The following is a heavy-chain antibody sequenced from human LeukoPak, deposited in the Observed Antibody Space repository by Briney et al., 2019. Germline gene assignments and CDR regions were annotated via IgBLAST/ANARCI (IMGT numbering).Heavy chain of an antibody. CDR1: GYTLTELS. CDR2: FDPEDGET. J-gene: IGHJ4*02. CDR3: ATEYYYGSGSYRGLDY. Sequence: ASVKVSCKVSGYTLTELSMHWVRQAPGKGLEWMGGFDPEDGETIYAQKFQGRVTMTEDTSTDTAYMELSSLRSEDTAVYYCATEYYYGSGSYRGLDYWGQGTLVTVSS. V-gene: IGHV1-24*01. D-gene: IGHD3-10*01.